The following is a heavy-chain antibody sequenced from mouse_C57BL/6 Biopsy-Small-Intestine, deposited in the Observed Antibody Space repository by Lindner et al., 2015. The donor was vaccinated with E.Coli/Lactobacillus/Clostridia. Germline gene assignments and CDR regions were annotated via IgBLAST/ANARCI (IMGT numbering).Heavy chain of an antibody. CDR3: ARHEEGLYYGNFWFAY. Sequence: VQLQESGAELARPGASVKMSCKAFGYTFTSYTMHWVKQRPGQGLEWIGYINPSSSYTKYNQKFKDKATLTADKSSSTVYMELSRLTSEDSAVYFCARHEEGLYYGNFWFAYWGQGTLVTVSA. CDR1: GYTFTSYT. V-gene: IGHV1-4*01. D-gene: IGHD2-1*01. J-gene: IGHJ3*01. CDR2: INPSSSYT.